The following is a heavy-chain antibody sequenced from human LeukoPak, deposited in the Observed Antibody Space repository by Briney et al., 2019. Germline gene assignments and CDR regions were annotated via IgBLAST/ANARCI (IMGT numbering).Heavy chain of an antibody. CDR1: GGSISSSSYY. Sequence: SETLSLTCNVSGGSISSSSYYWGWIRQPPRKGLEWIGSIYYSGSTYYNPSLKSRVTISVDTSKNQFSLKLSSVTAADTAVYYCARLNGSGSYYQSDAFDIWGQGTMATVSS. J-gene: IGHJ3*02. CDR3: ARLNGSGSYYQSDAFDI. CDR2: IYYSGST. D-gene: IGHD3-10*01. V-gene: IGHV4-39*01.